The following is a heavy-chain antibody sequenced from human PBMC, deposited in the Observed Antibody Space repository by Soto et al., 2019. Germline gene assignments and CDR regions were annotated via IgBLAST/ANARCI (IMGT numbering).Heavy chain of an antibody. CDR1: GFSLTSTGVG. V-gene: IGHV2-5*01. CDR2: TYWNDDD. CDR3: AHGPGGSGWRYYFDY. D-gene: IGHD6-19*01. Sequence: SGPTLVNPTQTLTLTCSFSGFSLTSTGVGVGWFRQPPGKALEWLGLTYWNDDDRYRSSLRSRLTITKDTSKNQVALTMTNMDPEDTATYYCAHGPGGSGWRYYFDYWGQGTQVTVSS. J-gene: IGHJ4*02.